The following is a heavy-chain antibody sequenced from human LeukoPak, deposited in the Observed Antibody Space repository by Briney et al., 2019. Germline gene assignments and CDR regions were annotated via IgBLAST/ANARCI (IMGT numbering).Heavy chain of an antibody. Sequence: SGGSLRLSCAASGFTVSSNYMSWVRQAPGKGLEWVSVIYSGNTTYYADSVKGRFTISRHNSKNTLYLQMNNLRTEDTAVYYCARGKKWLRDYWGQGTLFTVSS. CDR3: ARGKKWLRDY. D-gene: IGHD6-19*01. J-gene: IGHJ4*02. V-gene: IGHV3-53*04. CDR2: IYSGNTT. CDR1: GFTVSSNY.